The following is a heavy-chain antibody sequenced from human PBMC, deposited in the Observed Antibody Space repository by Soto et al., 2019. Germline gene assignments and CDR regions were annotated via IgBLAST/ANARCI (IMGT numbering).Heavy chain of an antibody. J-gene: IGHJ5*02. CDR1: GFTFSSYS. D-gene: IGHD2-2*01. CDR3: ARDRSVVVVPAAKDHNWFDP. V-gene: IGHV3-21*01. Sequence: LRLSCAASGFTFSSYSMNWVRQAPGKGLEWVSSISSSSSYIYYADSVKGRFTISRDNAKNSLYLQMNSLRAEDTAVYYCARDRSVVVVPAAKDHNWFDPWGQGTLVTVSS. CDR2: ISSSSSYI.